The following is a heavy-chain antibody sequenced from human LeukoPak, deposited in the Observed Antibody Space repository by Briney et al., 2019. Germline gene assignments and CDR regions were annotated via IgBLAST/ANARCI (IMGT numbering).Heavy chain of an antibody. CDR2: ISSSSDAI. Sequence: GGSLRLSCATSGFTFSNYGMNWVRQAPGKRLEWVSYISSSSDAIYYADSVKGRFTTSRDNAENSLYLQLNSLRDEDTAVYYCARAMRSGYDYWGQGTLVTVSS. CDR3: ARAMRSGYDY. D-gene: IGHD5-12*01. CDR1: GFTFSNYG. V-gene: IGHV3-48*02. J-gene: IGHJ4*02.